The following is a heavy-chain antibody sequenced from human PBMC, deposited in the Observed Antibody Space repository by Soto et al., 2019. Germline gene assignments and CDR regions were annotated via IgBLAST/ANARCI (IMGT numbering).Heavy chain of an antibody. Sequence: QLQLQESGPGLVKPSETLSLTCTVSGGSISSSSYYWGWIRQPPGKAVEWMGSTYSGGSTYYNPSLKRRVTISVYPSKHQCSLKLSSVPAADPAVYHCASPRGLVTRNRPGELFDYWGQGTLVTVSS. D-gene: IGHD3-9*01. CDR3: ASPRGLVTRNRPGELFDY. J-gene: IGHJ4*02. V-gene: IGHV4-39*01. CDR1: GGSISSSSYY. CDR2: TYSGGST.